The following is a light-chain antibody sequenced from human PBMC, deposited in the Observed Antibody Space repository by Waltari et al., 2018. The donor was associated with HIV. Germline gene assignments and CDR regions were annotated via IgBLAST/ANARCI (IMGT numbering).Light chain of an antibody. CDR1: TSAVGSSNS. J-gene: IGLJ1*01. CDR3: CSSAGRYTFV. CDR2: DAM. V-gene: IGLV2-11*01. Sequence: QSALSQPRSVSGSPGQSITISCTGTTSAVGSSNSVSWYQHHPGKAPKLMIYDAMKRPAGVPDRFSGSKSGNTASLTISGLQVEDEADYYCCSSAGRYTFVFGTGTKVTVL.